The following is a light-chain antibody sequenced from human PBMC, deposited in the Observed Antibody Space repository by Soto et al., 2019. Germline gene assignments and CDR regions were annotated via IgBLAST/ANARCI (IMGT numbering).Light chain of an antibody. CDR3: YSYTSSSTYV. CDR2: DVS. CDR1: GSDVGAYNY. J-gene: IGLJ1*01. Sequence: QSVLTQPASVSGSPGQSITISCSGTGSDVGAYNYDSWYQQHPAKAPKLMIYDVSNRPSGVSDRFSGSKSGNTASLTISGLQAEDEADYYCYSYTSSSTYVFGSGTKVTVL. V-gene: IGLV2-14*01.